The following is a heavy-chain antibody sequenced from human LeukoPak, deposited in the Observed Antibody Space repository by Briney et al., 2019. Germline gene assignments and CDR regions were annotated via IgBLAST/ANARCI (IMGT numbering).Heavy chain of an antibody. CDR2: INQDGSKE. V-gene: IGHV3-7*01. CDR1: GFTFSNYW. Sequence: GGSLRLSCAASGFTFSNYWMTRVRQAPGKGLEWVAHINQDGSKEYYMDSVKARFTISRDNAKNSLSLQMNSLRAEDTAVYYRVRDGGVSGYDLLDYWGQGTLVTVSS. CDR3: VRDGGVSGYDLLDY. J-gene: IGHJ4*02. D-gene: IGHD5-12*01.